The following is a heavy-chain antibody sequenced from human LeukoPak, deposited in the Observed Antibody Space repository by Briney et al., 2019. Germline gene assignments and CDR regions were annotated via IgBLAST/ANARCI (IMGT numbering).Heavy chain of an antibody. CDR3: ARGVSSGYYFPSYYFDY. CDR2: IYYSGST. J-gene: IGHJ4*02. V-gene: IGHV4-59*11. Sequence: SETLSLTCIVSGGFISNHYWSWIRQPPGKGLEWIGYIYYSGSTNYNPSLKSRVTISVDTSKNQFSLKLSSVTAADTAVYYCARGVSSGYYFPSYYFDYWGQGTLVTVSS. D-gene: IGHD3-22*01. CDR1: GGFISNHY.